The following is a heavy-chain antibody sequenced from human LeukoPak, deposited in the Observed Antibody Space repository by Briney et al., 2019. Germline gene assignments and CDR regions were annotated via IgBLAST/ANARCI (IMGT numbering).Heavy chain of an antibody. Sequence: GRSLRLSCAASGFDFSGYAMHWDRQAPGQGLEWVAVTSHDGSNKNYADSVKGRFTVSRDNSKTTLYLQMNSLRAEDTAVYYCARDPKYYDFWSGLEDWFDPWGQGTLVTVSS. CDR3: ARDPKYYDFWSGLEDWFDP. J-gene: IGHJ5*02. CDR1: GFDFSGYA. D-gene: IGHD3-3*01. CDR2: TSHDGSNK. V-gene: IGHV3-30-3*01.